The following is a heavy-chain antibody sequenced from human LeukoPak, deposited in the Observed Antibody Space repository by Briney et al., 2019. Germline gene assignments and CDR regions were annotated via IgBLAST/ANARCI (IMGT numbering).Heavy chain of an antibody. Sequence: GGSLRLSCAASGFTFSSYSMNWVRQAPGKGLEWVSSISSSSSYIYYADSVKGRFTISRDNAKNSLYLQMDSLRAEDTAVYYCASLSDSSEIVAFDIWGQGTMVTVSS. CDR2: ISSSSSYI. CDR1: GFTFSSYS. D-gene: IGHD3-22*01. V-gene: IGHV3-21*01. J-gene: IGHJ3*02. CDR3: ASLSDSSEIVAFDI.